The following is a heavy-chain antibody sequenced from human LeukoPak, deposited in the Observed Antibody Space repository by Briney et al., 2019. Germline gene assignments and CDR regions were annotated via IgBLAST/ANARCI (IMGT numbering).Heavy chain of an antibody. CDR3: ARWYYSGSGTYIDY. J-gene: IGHJ4*02. Sequence: SGRSLRLSCAASGFPFSSYAMSWVRQAPGKGLEWVSVISGSGGSTYYADSVKGRFTISRDNAKNSLYLQMNSLRAEDTAVYYCARWYYSGSGTYIDYWGQGTLVTVSS. D-gene: IGHD3-10*01. V-gene: IGHV3-23*01. CDR2: ISGSGGST. CDR1: GFPFSSYA.